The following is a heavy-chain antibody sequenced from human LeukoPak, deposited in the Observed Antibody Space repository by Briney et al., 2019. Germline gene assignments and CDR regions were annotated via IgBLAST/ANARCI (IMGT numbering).Heavy chain of an antibody. CDR1: GFTFSTYN. Sequence: GGSLRLSCAASGFTFSTYNMNWVRQAPGKGLEWVSYMSSSSSTIYYADSVKGRFTISRDNAKNSLYLQMNSLRVEDTAVYHCARDDSSGYFFDSWGQGTLVTVSS. J-gene: IGHJ4*02. CDR3: ARDDSSGYFFDS. CDR2: MSSSSSTI. V-gene: IGHV3-48*04. D-gene: IGHD3-22*01.